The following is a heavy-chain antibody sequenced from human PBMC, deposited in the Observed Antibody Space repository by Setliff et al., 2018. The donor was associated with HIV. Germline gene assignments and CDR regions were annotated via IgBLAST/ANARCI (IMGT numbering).Heavy chain of an antibody. V-gene: IGHV3-23*01. D-gene: IGHD6-13*01. CDR3: AKRLAGSNTWYHFDT. J-gene: IGHJ4*02. Sequence: GSLRLSCAASGFTFNSHAMSWVRQAPGKGLEWLSVISGHTIDVYYADSVRGRFTISRDNSKNTLYLQLNSLSAEDTAIYYCAKRLAGSNTWYHFDTWGQGTLVTVSS. CDR2: ISGHTIDV. CDR1: GFTFNSHA.